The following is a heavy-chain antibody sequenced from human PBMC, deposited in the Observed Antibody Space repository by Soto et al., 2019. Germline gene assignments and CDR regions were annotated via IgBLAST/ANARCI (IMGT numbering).Heavy chain of an antibody. J-gene: IGHJ5*02. V-gene: IGHV4-30-4*01. CDR2: IYYSGST. Sequence: QVQLQESGPGLVKPSQTLSLTCTVSGGSISSGDYYWSWIRQPPGKGLEWIGYIYYSGSTYYNPSLNSRVTISVDTSKNQFSLKLSSVTAADTAVYYCARVGERVVVTGGANWFDPWGQGTLVTVSS. CDR3: ARVGERVVVTGGANWFDP. CDR1: GGSISSGDYY. D-gene: IGHD3-22*01.